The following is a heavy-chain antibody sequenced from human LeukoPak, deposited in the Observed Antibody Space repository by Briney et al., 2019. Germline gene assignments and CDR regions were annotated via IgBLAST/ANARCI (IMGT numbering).Heavy chain of an antibody. CDR3: ARDRGATIAAAPLGY. CDR2: ISAYNGNT. J-gene: IGHJ4*02. V-gene: IGHV1-18*01. Sequence: ASVKVSCKASGYTFTSYGINWVRQAPGQGLEWVGWISAYNGNTNYAQKFQGRVTMTTDTSTSTAYMELRSLRSEDTAVYYCARDRGATIAAAPLGYWGQGTLVTVSS. CDR1: GYTFTSYG. D-gene: IGHD6-13*01.